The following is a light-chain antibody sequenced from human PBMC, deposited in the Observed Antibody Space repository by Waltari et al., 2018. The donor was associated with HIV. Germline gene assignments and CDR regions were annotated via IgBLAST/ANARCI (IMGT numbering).Light chain of an antibody. CDR2: NDR. Sequence: SYELTQPPSVSVSPGQTARITCSGDALPKPYAYWYQQQPGQAPVLVIYNDRERPSGTPERFSGSSSGTTGTLTISGVQAEDEADYYCQSADSSRTYRVFGGGTKLTVL. CDR3: QSADSSRTYRV. V-gene: IGLV3-25*03. J-gene: IGLJ3*02. CDR1: ALPKPY.